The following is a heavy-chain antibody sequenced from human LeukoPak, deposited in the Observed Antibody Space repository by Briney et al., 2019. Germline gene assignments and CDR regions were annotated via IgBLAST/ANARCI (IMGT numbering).Heavy chain of an antibody. CDR3: TRGGGANYYGDYFDY. V-gene: IGHV3-30*14. D-gene: IGHD1-26*01. CDR1: GFTLSSYY. Sequence: GGSLRLSCAGSGFTLSSYYMHWVRQAPDKGLEWVAVMSYDETTANYAGSVQGRFTVSRDNSKNTLFLQINSLRAEDMAMYFCTRGGGANYYGDYFDYWSQDTLVTVSS. J-gene: IGHJ4*02. CDR2: MSYDETTA.